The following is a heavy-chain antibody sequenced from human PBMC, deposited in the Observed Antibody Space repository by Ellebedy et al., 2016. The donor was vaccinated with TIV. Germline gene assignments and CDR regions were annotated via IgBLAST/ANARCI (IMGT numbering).Heavy chain of an antibody. Sequence: MPSETLSLTCNVSGGSISGYYWSWIRQPAGGGLDWIGRIYSSGSTNYNPSLKRRVTMSVDTSKNQLSLTLSSVTAADTAVYYCASAGSYSGGSHFDYWGQGALVTVSS. J-gene: IGHJ4*02. V-gene: IGHV4-4*07. CDR3: ASAGSYSGGSHFDY. CDR1: GGSISGYY. CDR2: IYSSGST. D-gene: IGHD1-26*01.